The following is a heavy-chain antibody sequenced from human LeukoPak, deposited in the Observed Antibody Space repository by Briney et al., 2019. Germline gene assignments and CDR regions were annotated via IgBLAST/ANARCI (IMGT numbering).Heavy chain of an antibody. D-gene: IGHD6-13*01. CDR1: GGSISSYY. Sequence: SETLSLTCTVSGGSISSYYWSWIRQPAGKGLEWIGRIYTSGSTNYNPSLKSRVTMSVDTSKNQFSLKLSSVTAADTAVYYCARVGTHSSSWYENLYYFDYWGQGTLVTVSS. CDR2: IYTSGST. V-gene: IGHV4-4*07. CDR3: ARVGTHSSSWYENLYYFDY. J-gene: IGHJ4*02.